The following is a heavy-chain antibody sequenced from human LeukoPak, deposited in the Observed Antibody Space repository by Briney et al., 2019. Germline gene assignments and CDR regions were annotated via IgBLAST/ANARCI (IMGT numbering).Heavy chain of an antibody. D-gene: IGHD4-17*01. CDR2: ISISGNNK. CDR1: GFTFSNYW. Sequence: GSLRLSCAASGFTFSNYWINWVRQAPGKGLEWVSYISISGNNKYYADSVKGRFTISRDNAKNSLYVQLTSLRAEDTAVYYCARAGASGDYTNYDFGYWGQGTLVTVAS. CDR3: ARAGASGDYTNYDFGY. J-gene: IGHJ4*02. V-gene: IGHV3-48*03.